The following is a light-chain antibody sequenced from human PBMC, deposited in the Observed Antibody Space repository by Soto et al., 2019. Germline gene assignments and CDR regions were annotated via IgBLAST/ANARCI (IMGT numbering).Light chain of an antibody. CDR1: SSDVGGYNY. CDR3: SSYTSSSTLV. J-gene: IGLJ2*01. CDR2: DVS. Sequence: QSALTQPASVSGSPGQSITISCTGTSSDVGGYNYVSWYQQHPGKAPKLMIYDVSNRPSGVSNRFSGSKSGNTASLTISGLQAEDEADYSCSSYTSSSTLVFGGGTQLTV. V-gene: IGLV2-14*01.